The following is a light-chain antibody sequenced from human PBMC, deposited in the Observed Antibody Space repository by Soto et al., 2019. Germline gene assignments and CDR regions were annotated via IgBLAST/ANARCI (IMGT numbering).Light chain of an antibody. CDR3: QQYDNLLIT. Sequence: DIQMTQSPSSLSASVGDRVTITCQASQDISNYLNWYQQKPGKAPKLLIYDASNLETGIPSRFSGSGSGTDVTFTITSLQPEDIATYYCQQYDNLLITFGQGTRQEIK. V-gene: IGKV1-33*01. J-gene: IGKJ5*01. CDR2: DAS. CDR1: QDISNY.